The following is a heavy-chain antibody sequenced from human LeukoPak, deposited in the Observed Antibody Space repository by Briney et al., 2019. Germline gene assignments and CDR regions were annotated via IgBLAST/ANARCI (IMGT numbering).Heavy chain of an antibody. Sequence: GGTLRLSCAASGFTFSSYGMSWVRQAPGKGLEWVSAISGSGGSTYYADSVKGRFTISRDNSKNTLYLQMNSLRAEDTAVYYCARRGYGDYRDYWGQGTLVTVSS. D-gene: IGHD4-17*01. CDR1: GFTFSSYG. CDR2: ISGSGGST. J-gene: IGHJ4*02. CDR3: ARRGYGDYRDY. V-gene: IGHV3-23*01.